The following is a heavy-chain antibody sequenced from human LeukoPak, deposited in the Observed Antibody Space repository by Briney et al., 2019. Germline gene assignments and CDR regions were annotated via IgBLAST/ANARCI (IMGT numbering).Heavy chain of an antibody. CDR2: INPNSGGT. D-gene: IGHD3-3*02. Sequence: GASVKVSCKASGYTFTGYYMHWVRQAPGQGLEWMGWINPNSGGTNYAQKFQGRVTMTRDTSISTAYMELSRLRSDDTAVYYCARDLRVGRGFSMPGYWGQGTLVTVSS. CDR1: GYTFTGYY. J-gene: IGHJ4*02. V-gene: IGHV1-2*02. CDR3: ARDLRVGRGFSMPGY.